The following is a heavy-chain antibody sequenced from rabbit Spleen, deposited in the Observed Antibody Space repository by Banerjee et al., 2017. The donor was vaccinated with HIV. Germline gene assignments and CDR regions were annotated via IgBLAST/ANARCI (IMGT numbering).Heavy chain of an antibody. Sequence: QQQLEESGGGLVKPEGSLTLTCKASGVSFSDKDVMCWVRQAPGKGLEWIACINIVTGKSVYASWAKGRFTMSRTSSTTVTLQMTSLTAADTATYFCARYLVAIIGCNFNLWGPGTLVTVS. V-gene: IGHV1S45*01. J-gene: IGHJ4*01. CDR2: INIVTGKS. CDR1: GVSFSDKDV. D-gene: IGHD5-1*01. CDR3: ARYLVAIIGCNFNL.